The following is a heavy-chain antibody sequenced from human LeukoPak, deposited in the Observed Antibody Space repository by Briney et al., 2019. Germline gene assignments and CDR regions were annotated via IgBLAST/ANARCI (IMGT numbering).Heavy chain of an antibody. CDR2: ISVHHGTT. J-gene: IGHJ4*02. D-gene: IGHD4-17*01. CDR1: GYTFSKFV. V-gene: IGHV1-18*01. Sequence: ASVRVSCKTSGYTFSKFVITWVRQAPGQGLESMGWISVHHGTTHYVEKFHDRLTLTTDTSTRTAYMELKSLTSDDTAVYYCARDLESDEGDYGDVLPGYWGQGALVTVS. CDR3: ARDLESDEGDYGDVLPGY.